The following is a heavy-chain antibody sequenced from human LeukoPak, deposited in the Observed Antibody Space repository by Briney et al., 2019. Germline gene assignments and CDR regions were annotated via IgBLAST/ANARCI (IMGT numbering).Heavy chain of an antibody. Sequence: GGSLRLSCAVSGITLSNYGMSWVRQGPGKGLEWVAGISDSGGRTNYADSVKGRFTISRDNPKNTLYLQMNSLRAEGTAVYFCAKRGVVIRVILVGFHKEAYYFDSWGQGALVTVSS. CDR1: GITLSNYG. J-gene: IGHJ4*02. CDR2: ISDSGGRT. D-gene: IGHD3-22*01. CDR3: AKRGVVIRVILVGFHKEAYYFDS. V-gene: IGHV3-23*01.